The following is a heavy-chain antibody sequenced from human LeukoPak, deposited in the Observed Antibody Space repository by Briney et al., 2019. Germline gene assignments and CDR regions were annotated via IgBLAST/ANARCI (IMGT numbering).Heavy chain of an antibody. D-gene: IGHD3-16*02. J-gene: IGHJ6*03. Sequence: ASVKVSCKASGYTFTSYGISWVRQAPGQGLEWMGWISAYNGNTNYAQKLQGRVTMTTDTSTSTAYMELRSLRSDDTAVYYCARAGHDYVWGSYRYNYYYYYMDVWGKGTTVTISS. CDR1: GYTFTSYG. CDR3: ARAGHDYVWGSYRYNYYYYYMDV. CDR2: ISAYNGNT. V-gene: IGHV1-18*01.